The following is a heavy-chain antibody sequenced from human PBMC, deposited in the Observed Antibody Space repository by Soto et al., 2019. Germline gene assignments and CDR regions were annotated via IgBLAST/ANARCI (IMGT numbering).Heavy chain of an antibody. CDR3: ARAFSGWFHFDY. D-gene: IGHD2-15*01. CDR1: GGTFSSYA. V-gene: IGHV1-69*13. J-gene: IGHJ4*02. CDR2: IIPIFGTA. Sequence: SVKVSCKASGGTFSSYAISWVRQAPGQGLEWMGGIIPIFGTANYAQKFRGRVTITADESTSTAYMELSSLRSEDTAVYYCARAFSGWFHFDYWGQGTLVTVSS.